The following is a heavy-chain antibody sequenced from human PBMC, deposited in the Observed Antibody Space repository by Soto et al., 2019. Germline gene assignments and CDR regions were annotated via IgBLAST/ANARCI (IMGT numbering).Heavy chain of an antibody. CDR1: GDSVSSNSAA. CDR2: TYYRSKWYN. V-gene: IGHV6-1*01. D-gene: IGHD3-9*01. Sequence: SQTLSLTCAISGDSVSSNSAAWNWIRQSPSRGLEWLGRTYYRSKWYNDYAVSVKGRITINPDTSKNQFSLQLNSVTPEDTAVYYCARTHFDWSVPPNAFDIWGQGTMVTVSS. J-gene: IGHJ3*02. CDR3: ARTHFDWSVPPNAFDI.